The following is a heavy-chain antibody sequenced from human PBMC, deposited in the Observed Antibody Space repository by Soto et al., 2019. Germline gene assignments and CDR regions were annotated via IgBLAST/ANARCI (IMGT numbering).Heavy chain of an antibody. Sequence: GSLRLSCAASGFTFSSYAMSWVRQAPGKGLEWVSSVSAGGDMTYYSDSVKGRFTISRDNSNNALFLQMNSLRIEDTALYYCARGDRGGSGSPASYYYSGLDVWGQGTTVTVSS. CDR3: ARGDRGGSGSPASYYYSGLDV. V-gene: IGHV3-23*01. CDR2: VSAGGDMT. CDR1: GFTFSSYA. J-gene: IGHJ6*02. D-gene: IGHD3-10*01.